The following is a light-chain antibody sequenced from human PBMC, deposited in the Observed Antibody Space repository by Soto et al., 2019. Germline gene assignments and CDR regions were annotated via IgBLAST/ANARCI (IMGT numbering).Light chain of an antibody. CDR3: QQSYSTPRT. CDR1: QSISSS. Sequence: DIQMTQSPSSLSASVGDRVTITCRASQSISSSLNWYQQKPGKAPKLLIYAASSLQSGVPSRFSGSGSGTDVTLTISSLQPEDFATYYCQQSYSTPRTFGQGTKLEIK. J-gene: IGKJ2*01. V-gene: IGKV1-39*01. CDR2: AAS.